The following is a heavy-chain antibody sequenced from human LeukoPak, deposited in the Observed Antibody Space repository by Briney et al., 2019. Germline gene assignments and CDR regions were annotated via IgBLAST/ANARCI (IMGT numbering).Heavy chain of an antibody. J-gene: IGHJ6*02. CDR2: IKRSGDNI. V-gene: IGHV3-21*01. CDR3: ARAREMATTSAYYFYGMDV. CDR1: GFTFSTYT. Sequence: PGGSLRLSCAASGFTFSTYTMNWVRQAPGKGLEWVSSIKRSGDNIYYADSMKGRFTISRDNAKNALYLQMTRLRAEDTAVYYCARAREMATTSAYYFYGMDVWGQGTTVTVSS. D-gene: IGHD5-24*01.